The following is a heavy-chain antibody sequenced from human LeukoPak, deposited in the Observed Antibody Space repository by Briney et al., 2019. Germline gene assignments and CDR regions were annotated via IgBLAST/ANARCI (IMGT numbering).Heavy chain of an antibody. D-gene: IGHD3-22*01. V-gene: IGHV3-30*09. CDR2: ISYDGSNK. Sequence: GRSLRLSCAASGFTFGSYAMHWVRQAPGKGLEWVAVISYDGSNKYYADSVKGRFAISRDNSKNTLYLQMNSLRAEDTAVYYCARGVDSSGLFDYWGQGTLVTVSS. CDR1: GFTFGSYA. CDR3: ARGVDSSGLFDY. J-gene: IGHJ4*02.